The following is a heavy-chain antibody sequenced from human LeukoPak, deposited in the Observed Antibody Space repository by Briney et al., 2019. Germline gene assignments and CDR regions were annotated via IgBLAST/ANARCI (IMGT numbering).Heavy chain of an antibody. D-gene: IGHD3-3*01. V-gene: IGHV3-30*02. Sequence: GGSLRLSCAAYGFTFSSYGMHWVRQAPGKGLEWVAFIRYDGSNKYYADSVKGRFTISRDNSKNTLYLQMNSLRAEDTAVYYCAKSKPITIFGVVHRWGQGTLVTVSS. CDR1: GFTFSSYG. CDR2: IRYDGSNK. CDR3: AKSKPITIFGVVHR. J-gene: IGHJ4*02.